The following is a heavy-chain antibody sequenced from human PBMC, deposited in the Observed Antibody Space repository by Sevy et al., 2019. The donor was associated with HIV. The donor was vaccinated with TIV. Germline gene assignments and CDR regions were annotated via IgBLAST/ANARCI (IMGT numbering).Heavy chain of an antibody. J-gene: IGHJ6*02. CDR3: AKDTGTAHYDFWSGYDYYHGMDV. CDR2: ISWNSGSI. Sequence: GGSLRLSCAASGFTFDDYAMHWVRQAPGKGLEWVSGISWNSGSIGYADSVKGRFTISRDNAKNSLYLQMNSLRAEDTALYYCAKDTGTAHYDFWSGYDYYHGMDVWGQGTTVTVSS. CDR1: GFTFDDYA. V-gene: IGHV3-9*01. D-gene: IGHD3-3*01.